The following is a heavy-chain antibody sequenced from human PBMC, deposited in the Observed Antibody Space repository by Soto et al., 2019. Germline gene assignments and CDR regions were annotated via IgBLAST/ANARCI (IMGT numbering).Heavy chain of an antibody. D-gene: IGHD1-1*01. V-gene: IGHV1-69*13. CDR2: IIPIFGTA. CDR1: GGTFSSYA. J-gene: IGHJ4*02. CDR3: ARSLGTTGDIDY. Sequence: SVKVSCKASGGTFSSYAISWVRQAPGQGLEWMGGIIPIFGTANYAQKFQGRVTITADESTSTAYMELSSLRSEDTAVYYCARSLGTTGDIDYWGQGTLVTVSS.